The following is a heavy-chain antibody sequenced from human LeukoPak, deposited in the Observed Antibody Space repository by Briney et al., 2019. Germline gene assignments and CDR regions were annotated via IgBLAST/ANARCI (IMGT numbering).Heavy chain of an antibody. J-gene: IGHJ4*02. CDR2: ISGSGGST. CDR3: AKDRGKASPGRYYFDY. Sequence: GGSLRLSCAASAFTFSTYAMTWVRHAPRQGLEWVSAISGSGGSTYYADSVKGRFTISRDSSKNTLYLQLNSLRAEDTAVYYCAKDRGKASPGRYYFDYWGQGTLVTVSS. V-gene: IGHV3-23*01. CDR1: AFTFSTYA. D-gene: IGHD3-16*01.